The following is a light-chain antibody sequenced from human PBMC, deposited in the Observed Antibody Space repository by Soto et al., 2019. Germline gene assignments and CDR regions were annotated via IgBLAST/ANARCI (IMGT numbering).Light chain of an antibody. CDR2: GAS. J-gene: IGKJ1*01. CDR1: QDIGND. V-gene: IGKV1-6*01. CDR3: LQDHTYPWT. Sequence: IQMTQSPSTLSASVGDRVTITCRASQDIGNDLGWYQQRPGEAPELLLYGASTLRSGVPSRFSGSGSGTHFALTINNLQPEDSATYFCLQDHTYPWTFGQGTKVDIK.